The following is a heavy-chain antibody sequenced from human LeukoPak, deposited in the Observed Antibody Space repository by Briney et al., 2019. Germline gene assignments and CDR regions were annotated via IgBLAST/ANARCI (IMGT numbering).Heavy chain of an antibody. D-gene: IGHD4-17*01. CDR2: IRSSSSYI. J-gene: IGHJ4*02. CDR1: GFTFSSYS. V-gene: IGHV3-21*01. CDR3: ARDQYGDYVFDY. Sequence: GGSLRLSCVVSGFTFSSYSMNWVRQAPGKGLEWVSSIRSSSSYIYYADSVKGRFIISRDNAENSLHLQMNSLRAEDTAVYYCARDQYGDYVFDYWGQGTLVTVSS.